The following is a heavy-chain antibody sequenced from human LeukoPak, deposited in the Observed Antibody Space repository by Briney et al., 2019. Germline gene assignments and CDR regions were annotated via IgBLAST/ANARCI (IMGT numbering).Heavy chain of an antibody. CDR3: ASAHSSSSTFDL. Sequence: GGSLRLSCAASGFTFSDYGIHWVRQAPGQGLEWVALIWDDGSKKYYADSVKGRFTISRDNAKNTLYLQLNSLRADDTAVYYCASAHSSSSTFDLWGQGTLVTVSS. CDR2: IWDDGSKK. CDR1: GFTFSDYG. J-gene: IGHJ4*02. V-gene: IGHV3-33*01. D-gene: IGHD6-6*01.